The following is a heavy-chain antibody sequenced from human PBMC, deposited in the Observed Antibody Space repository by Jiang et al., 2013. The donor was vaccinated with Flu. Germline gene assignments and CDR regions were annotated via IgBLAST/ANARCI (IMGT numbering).Heavy chain of an antibody. V-gene: IGHV1-8*01. J-gene: IGHJ4*02. Sequence: SGAEVKKPGASVKVSCKASGYSFTSYSFNWVRQATGQRLEWMGWMNANSGVTTYAKSFQGRVTMTRDTSINTAYMELSSLSSEDTAVYYCARVEVGYGGKLDYWGQGTLVTVSS. D-gene: IGHD4-23*01. CDR2: MNANSGVT. CDR1: GYSFTSYS. CDR3: ARVEVGYGGKLDY.